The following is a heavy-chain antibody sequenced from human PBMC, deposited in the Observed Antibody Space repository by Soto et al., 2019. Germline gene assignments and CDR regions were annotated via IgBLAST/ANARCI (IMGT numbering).Heavy chain of an antibody. V-gene: IGHV4-31*03. D-gene: IGHD4-17*01. CDR2: IYYSGST. Sequence: SETLSLTCTVSGGSISSGGYYWSWLRQHPGKGLEWIGYIYYSGSTYYNPSLKSRVTISVDTSKNQFSLKLSSVTAADTAVYFCASAYDDYDGGYWGQGTLVTVSS. CDR1: GGSISSGGYY. CDR3: ASAYDDYDGGY. J-gene: IGHJ4*02.